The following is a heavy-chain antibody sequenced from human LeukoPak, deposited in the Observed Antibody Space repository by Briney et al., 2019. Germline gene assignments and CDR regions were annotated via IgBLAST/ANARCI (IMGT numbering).Heavy chain of an antibody. D-gene: IGHD2-2*01. Sequence: GGPLRLSCAASGFTFSSYEMNWVRQAPGKGLEWVSYISSSGSTIYYADSVKGRFTISRDNAKNSLYLQMNSLRAEDTAVYYCARDSAAAMVSRFYYYYGMDVWGKGTTVTVSS. V-gene: IGHV3-48*03. CDR1: GFTFSSYE. J-gene: IGHJ6*04. CDR3: ARDSAAAMVSRFYYYYGMDV. CDR2: ISSSGSTI.